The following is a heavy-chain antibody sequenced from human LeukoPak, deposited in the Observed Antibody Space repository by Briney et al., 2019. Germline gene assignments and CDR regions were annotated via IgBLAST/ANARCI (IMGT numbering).Heavy chain of an antibody. CDR1: GFTFSSYS. V-gene: IGHV3-7*01. CDR3: AGVGRGYSYGS. J-gene: IGHJ5*02. D-gene: IGHD5-18*01. Sequence: PGGSLRLSCAASGFTFSSYSMSWVRQAPGKGLEWVANIKQDGSEKYYVDSVKGRFAISRDNAKNSLYLQMNSLRAEDTAFYYCAGVGRGYSYGSWGQGTLVTVSS. CDR2: IKQDGSEK.